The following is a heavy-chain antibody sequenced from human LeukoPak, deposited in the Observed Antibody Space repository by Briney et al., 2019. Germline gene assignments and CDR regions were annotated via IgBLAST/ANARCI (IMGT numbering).Heavy chain of an antibody. Sequence: ASVKVSCKASGYTFTGYYMHWVRQAPGQGLEWMGWINPNSGGTNYAQKFQGRVTMTRDTSISTAYMELSRLRSDDTAVYYCARVGVVIIRRAHYFDYWGQGTLVTVSS. CDR1: GYTFTGYY. J-gene: IGHJ4*02. CDR2: INPNSGGT. D-gene: IGHD3-3*01. V-gene: IGHV1-2*02. CDR3: ARVGVVIIRRAHYFDY.